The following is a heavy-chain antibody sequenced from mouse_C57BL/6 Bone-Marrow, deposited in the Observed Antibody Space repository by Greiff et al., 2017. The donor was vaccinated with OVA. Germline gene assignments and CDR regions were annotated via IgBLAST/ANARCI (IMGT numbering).Heavy chain of an antibody. CDR3: AREGDYGNSYYFDY. Sequence: DVHLVESGPGMVKPSQSLSLTCTVTGYSITSGYDWHWIRHFPGNKLEWMGYISYSGSTNYNPSLKSRISITHDTSKNHFFLKLNSVTTEDTATYYCAREGDYGNSYYFDYWGQGTTLTVSS. J-gene: IGHJ2*01. CDR2: ISYSGST. V-gene: IGHV3-1*01. CDR1: GYSITSGYD. D-gene: IGHD2-1*01.